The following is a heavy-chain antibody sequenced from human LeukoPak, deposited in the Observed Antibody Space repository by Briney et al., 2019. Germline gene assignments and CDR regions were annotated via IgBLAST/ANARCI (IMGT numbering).Heavy chain of an antibody. Sequence: PSETLSLTCTVSGGSISSGGYYWSWIRQHPGKGLEWIGYIYYSGSTYYNPSLKSRVTISVDTSKNQFSLKLSSVTAADTAVYYCARGSNYGRENWFDPLGQGTLVTVSS. J-gene: IGHJ5*02. V-gene: IGHV4-31*03. D-gene: IGHD4-11*01. CDR2: IYYSGST. CDR3: ARGSNYGRENWFDP. CDR1: GGSISSGGYY.